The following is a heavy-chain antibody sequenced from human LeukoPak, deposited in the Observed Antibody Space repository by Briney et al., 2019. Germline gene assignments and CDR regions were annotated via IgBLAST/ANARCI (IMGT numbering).Heavy chain of an antibody. Sequence: GASVKVSCKASGGTFSSYAISWVRQAPGQGLEWMGWISVYNGNTKYAQKFQGRVTVTTDTSTSTAYMELRSLKSDDTAVYYCARGVGANSRPDYRGQGTLVTVSS. J-gene: IGHJ4*02. CDR3: ARGVGANSRPDY. CDR2: ISVYNGNT. CDR1: GGTFSSYA. V-gene: IGHV1-18*01. D-gene: IGHD1-26*01.